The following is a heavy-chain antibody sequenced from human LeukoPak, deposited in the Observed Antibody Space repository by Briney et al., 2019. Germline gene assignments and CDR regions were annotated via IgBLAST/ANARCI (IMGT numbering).Heavy chain of an antibody. D-gene: IGHD3-10*01. Sequence: GGSLRLSCAASGFTFSSYTMNWVRQAPGKGLEWVSSISSSSTYINYADSVKGRFTISRDNAKNSLYLQMKSLRAEDTAVYYCARDRSPGNFDYWGQGTLVTVSS. CDR3: ARDRSPGNFDY. J-gene: IGHJ4*02. CDR2: ISSSSTYI. CDR1: GFTFSSYT. V-gene: IGHV3-21*01.